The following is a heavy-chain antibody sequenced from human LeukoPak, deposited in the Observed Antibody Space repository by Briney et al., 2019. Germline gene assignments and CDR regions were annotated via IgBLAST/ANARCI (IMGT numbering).Heavy chain of an antibody. CDR2: ISAHNGNT. V-gene: IGHV1-18*01. D-gene: IGHD1-1*01. CDR3: AREGTTGEEDYYYGMDV. Sequence: GASVKVSCKASGYTFTSYGISWVRQAPGQGLEWMGWISAHNGNTNYAQKLQGRVTMTTDTSTSTAYMELRSLRSDDTAVYYCAREGTTGEEDYYYGMDVWGQGTTVTVSS. J-gene: IGHJ6*02. CDR1: GYTFTSYG.